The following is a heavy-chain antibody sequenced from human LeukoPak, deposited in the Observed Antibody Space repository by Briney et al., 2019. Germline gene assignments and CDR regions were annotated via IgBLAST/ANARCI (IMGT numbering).Heavy chain of an antibody. CDR1: GYTLTELS. V-gene: IGHV1-24*01. D-gene: IGHD3-10*01. CDR2: FDPEDGET. CDR3: ATVPTSVRGVLLDY. J-gene: IGHJ4*02. Sequence: ASVKVSCKVSGYTLTELSMHWVRQAPGKGLEWMGGFDPEDGETIYAQKFQGRVTMIEDTSTDTAYMELSSLRSEDTAVYYCATVPTSVRGVLLDYWGQGTLVTVSS.